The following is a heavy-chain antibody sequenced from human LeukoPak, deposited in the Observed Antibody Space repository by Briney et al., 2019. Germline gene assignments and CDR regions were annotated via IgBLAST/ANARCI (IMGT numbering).Heavy chain of an antibody. CDR2: IIPIFGTA. V-gene: IGHV1-69*13. J-gene: IGHJ5*02. CDR3: ARGRAAAGTEFDP. CDR1: GGTFSSYA. D-gene: IGHD6-13*01. Sequence: SVKASCKASGGTFSSYAISWVRQAPGQGLEWMGGIIPIFGTANYAQKFQGRVTITADESTSTAYMELSSLRSEDTAVYYCARGRAAAGTEFDPWGQGTLVTVSS.